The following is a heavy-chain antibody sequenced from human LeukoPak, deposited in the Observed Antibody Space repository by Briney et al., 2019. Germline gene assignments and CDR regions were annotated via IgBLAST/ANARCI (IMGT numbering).Heavy chain of an antibody. CDR2: IYDRGTT. V-gene: IGHV4-59*01. D-gene: IGHD5-24*01. CDR3: ARDPDGYKFFDY. J-gene: IGHJ4*02. CDR1: GDSLGTFF. Sequence: SETLSLTCTVSGDSLGTFFWHWIRQPPGKGLEWMGYIYDRGTTAYNPSLKRRVTVSVDTSTNQFSLTLTSVTPADTAVYYCARDPDGYKFFDYWGRGRPVAVSS.